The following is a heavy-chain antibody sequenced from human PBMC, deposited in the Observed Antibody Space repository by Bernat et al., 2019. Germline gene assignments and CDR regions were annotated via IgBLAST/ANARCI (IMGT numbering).Heavy chain of an antibody. Sequence: QVQLVESGGGVVQPGRSLRLSCAASGFTFSSYGMHWVRQAPGKGLEWVAVIWYDGSNKYYADSVKGRFTISRDNSKNTLHLQMNSLRAEDTAVYYCARDGIAVADYWGQGTLVTVSS. CDR2: IWYDGSNK. D-gene: IGHD6-19*01. V-gene: IGHV3-33*01. CDR1: GFTFSSYG. CDR3: ARDGIAVADY. J-gene: IGHJ4*02.